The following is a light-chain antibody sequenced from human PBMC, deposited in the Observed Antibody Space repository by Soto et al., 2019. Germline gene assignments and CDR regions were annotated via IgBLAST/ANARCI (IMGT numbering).Light chain of an antibody. CDR2: DDD. V-gene: IGLV3-21*02. CDR3: QVWVGPSERI. Sequence: SYVLTQPPSVSVAPGQTATITCGGVNIGSKIVHWYQHNPGQAPVLVVHDDDDRPSGSPERFSGSNSGQTATLTISRVEAGDEADYYCQVWVGPSERIFGGGTKLTVL. CDR1: NIGSKI. J-gene: IGLJ2*01.